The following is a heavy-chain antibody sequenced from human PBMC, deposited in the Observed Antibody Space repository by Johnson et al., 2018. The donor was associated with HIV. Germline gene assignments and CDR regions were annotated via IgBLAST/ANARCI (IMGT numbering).Heavy chain of an antibody. CDR1: GFTFSRHP. V-gene: IGHV3-64*04. CDR2: IASLGDNT. J-gene: IGHJ3*02. D-gene: IGHD7-27*01. CDR3: ANWGKRAFDI. Sequence: QVQLVESGGGVVQPGESLRLSCAPSGFTFSRHPMHWVRQAPGKGLEHVATIASLGDNTYYADSVKGRFTISRDNFKNMLYLQMNSLRAEDTAVYYCANWGKRAFDIWGQGTMVTVSS.